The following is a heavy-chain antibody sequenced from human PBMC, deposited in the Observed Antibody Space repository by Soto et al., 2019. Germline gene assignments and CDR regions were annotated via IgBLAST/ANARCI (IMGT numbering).Heavy chain of an antibody. J-gene: IGHJ4*02. D-gene: IGHD3-16*02. CDR2: IHYSGST. CDR3: ARAGRYRYFDY. CDR1: GGSVSSGGYC. Sequence: QVQLQESGPGLVKPSETLSLTCSVSGGSVSSGGYCWSWIRQPPGKGLEWIGCIHYSGSTEYNSSLMSRVTMALDKFKIPFPVKLISVTAADTAVYFCARAGRYRYFDYWGQGTLVTVSS. V-gene: IGHV4-61*08.